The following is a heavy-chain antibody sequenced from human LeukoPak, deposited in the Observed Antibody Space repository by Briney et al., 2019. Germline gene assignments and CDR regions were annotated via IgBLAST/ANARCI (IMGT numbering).Heavy chain of an antibody. V-gene: IGHV4-4*09. D-gene: IGHD6-19*01. Sequence: SETLSLTCTVSGGSFGGYYWTWIRQPPGGRLQWIGFIFSTGGTNYNPSLKSRVAISTDTSKNQVSLRVTSVTAADSAVYYCATGGAYTSGRYNIWGQGTLVSVSS. CDR3: ATGGAYTSGRYNI. J-gene: IGHJ4*02. CDR2: IFSTGGT. CDR1: GGSFGGYY.